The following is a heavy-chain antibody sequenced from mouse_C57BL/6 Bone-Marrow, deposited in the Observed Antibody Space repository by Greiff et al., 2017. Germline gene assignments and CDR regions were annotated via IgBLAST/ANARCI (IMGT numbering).Heavy chain of an antibody. V-gene: IGHV1-55*01. J-gene: IGHJ3*01. Sequence: QVQLQQPGAELVKPGASVTMSCKASGYTFTSYWITGVKQRPGQGLEWIGDIYPGSGSTNYNEKFKSKATLTVDTSSSTAYMQLSSLTSEDSAVYYCARSWGVRWFFAYWGQGTLVTVSA. D-gene: IGHD2-3*01. CDR3: ARSWGVRWFFAY. CDR2: IYPGSGST. CDR1: GYTFTSYW.